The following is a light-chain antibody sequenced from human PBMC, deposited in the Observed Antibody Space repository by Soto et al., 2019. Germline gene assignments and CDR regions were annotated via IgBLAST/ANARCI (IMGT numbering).Light chain of an antibody. Sequence: QSALTQPASVSGSPGQSITISCTGTTSDVGAYDFVSRYQQHPGKVPKLVIYEVTNRPSGVSNRFSASKSGNTASLTISGLQAEDEADYYCSSFTTSSTYVFGAGTKLTVL. J-gene: IGLJ1*01. V-gene: IGLV2-14*01. CDR3: SSFTTSSTYV. CDR2: EVT. CDR1: TSDVGAYDF.